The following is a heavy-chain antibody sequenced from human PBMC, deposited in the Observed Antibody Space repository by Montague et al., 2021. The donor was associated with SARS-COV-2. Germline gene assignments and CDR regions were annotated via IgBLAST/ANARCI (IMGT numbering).Heavy chain of an antibody. CDR2: IYYSGST. D-gene: IGHD3-22*01. J-gene: IGHJ4*02. CDR1: GGSISTVGY. Sequence: TLSLTCTVSGGSISTVGYWSWIRQHPGKGLEWIGYIYYSGSTYYNPSLKSRVTISVDTSKNQFSLKLFSVTAADTAVYYCARGVVRKGYYDSSGYYILEQGPGGLDYWGQGSLVTVSS. CDR3: ARGVVRKGYYDSSGYYILEQGPGGLDY. V-gene: IGHV4-31*03.